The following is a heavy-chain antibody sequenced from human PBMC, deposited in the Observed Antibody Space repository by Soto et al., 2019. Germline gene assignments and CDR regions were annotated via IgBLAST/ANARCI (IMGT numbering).Heavy chain of an antibody. J-gene: IGHJ6*03. V-gene: IGHV1-8*01. CDR3: ARGERYCSGGSCPYYYMDV. Sequence: ASVKVSCKASGYTFTSYDINWVRQATGQGLEWMGWMNPNSGNTGYAQKFQGRVTMTRNTSISTAYMELSSLRSEDTAVYYCARGERYCSGGSCPYYYMDVWGKGTTVTVSS. CDR1: GYTFTSYD. CDR2: MNPNSGNT. D-gene: IGHD2-15*01.